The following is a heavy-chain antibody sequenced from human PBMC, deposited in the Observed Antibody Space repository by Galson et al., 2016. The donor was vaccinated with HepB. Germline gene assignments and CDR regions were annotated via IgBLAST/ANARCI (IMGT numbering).Heavy chain of an antibody. CDR2: INHLGSP. CDR3: ARFEGSGSYFVDQ. CDR1: GGTFNAYY. V-gene: IGHV4-34*01. D-gene: IGHD3-10*01. J-gene: IGHJ4*01. Sequence: ETLFLTCAVYGGTFNAYYWNWIRQPPGKGLEWIGEINHLGSPKYNPSLESRITISVDTSKSQFSLKLSSVTAADTAVYYCARFEGSGSYFVDQWGQGTLVTVSS.